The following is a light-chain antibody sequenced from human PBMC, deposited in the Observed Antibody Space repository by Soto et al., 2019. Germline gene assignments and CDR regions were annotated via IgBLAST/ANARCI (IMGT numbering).Light chain of an antibody. Sequence: QSVLTQPPSASGSPGQSVTISCTGTSSDVGGYSYVSWYQRHPGKAPKLMIYEVTKRPSGVPDRFSGSKSGNTASLTVSGLQAEDEADYYSSSYADSNTLYGFGTGTKVTVL. CDR1: SSDVGGYSY. V-gene: IGLV2-8*01. J-gene: IGLJ1*01. CDR3: SSYADSNTLYG. CDR2: EVT.